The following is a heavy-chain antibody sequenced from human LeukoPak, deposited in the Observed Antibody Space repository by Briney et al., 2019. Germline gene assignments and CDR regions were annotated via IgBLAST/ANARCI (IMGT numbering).Heavy chain of an antibody. D-gene: IGHD6-13*01. Sequence: SVKVSCKASGYTFTSYDISWVRQAPGQGLEWMGGIIPIFGTANYAQKFQGRVTITTDESTSTAYMELSSLRSEDTAVYYCARDGQQLVTSYYYYYMDVWGKGTTVTVSS. J-gene: IGHJ6*03. CDR3: ARDGQQLVTSYYYYYMDV. CDR1: GYTFTSYD. V-gene: IGHV1-69*05. CDR2: IIPIFGTA.